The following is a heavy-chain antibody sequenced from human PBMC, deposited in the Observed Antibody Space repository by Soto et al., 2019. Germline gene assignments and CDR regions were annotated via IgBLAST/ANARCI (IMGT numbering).Heavy chain of an antibody. D-gene: IGHD6-13*01. CDR3: ARYSAASGTYYFDY. CDR2: THHSRGT. J-gene: IGHJ4*01. V-gene: IGHV4-4*02. Sequence: SGTLSLTCAVSGGSIIGTHWWSWVRRPPGKGLEFIGETHHSRGTNYNPSLRSRVTMSLDKSKNQLSLILYSVTAADTGVYYCARYSAASGTYYFDYWGQGTLVTVSS. CDR1: GGSIIGTHW.